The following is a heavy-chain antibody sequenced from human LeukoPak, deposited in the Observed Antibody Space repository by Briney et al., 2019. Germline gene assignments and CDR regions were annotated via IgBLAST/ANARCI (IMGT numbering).Heavy chain of an antibody. J-gene: IGHJ5*02. D-gene: IGHD3-10*01. CDR2: INHSGST. Sequence: SETLSLTCAVYGGSFSGYYWSWIRQPPGKGLEWIGEINHSGSTNYNPSLKSRVTISVDTSKNQFSLKLSSVTAADTAVYYCARGYYYGSGSYYIRGFDPWGQGTLVTVSS. V-gene: IGHV4-34*01. CDR3: ARGYYYGSGSYYIRGFDP. CDR1: GGSFSGYY.